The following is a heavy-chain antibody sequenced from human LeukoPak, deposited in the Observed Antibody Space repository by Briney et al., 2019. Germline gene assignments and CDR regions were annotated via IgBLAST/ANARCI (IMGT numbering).Heavy chain of an antibody. Sequence: SETLSLTCTVSGGSISSDYWSWIRQPPGKGLEWIGYIYYSGSTNYNPSLKSRVTMSVDTSKNQFSLKLSSVTAADTAVYYCARETSPLYCSSTSCPYYYYYMDVWGKGTTVTISS. D-gene: IGHD2-2*01. CDR1: GGSISSDY. CDR2: IYYSGST. J-gene: IGHJ6*03. V-gene: IGHV4-59*12. CDR3: ARETSPLYCSSTSCPYYYYYMDV.